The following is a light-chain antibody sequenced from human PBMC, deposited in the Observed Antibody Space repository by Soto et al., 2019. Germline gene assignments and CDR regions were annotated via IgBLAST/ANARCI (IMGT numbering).Light chain of an antibody. CDR3: QRYNSWPLT. V-gene: IGKV3-15*01. J-gene: IGKJ4*01. CDR2: GAS. CDR1: QGIGST. Sequence: EIVMTQSPATLSVSQGERATLSCRASQGIGSTLAWYQQKPGQTPKLLIYGASTRATGVPARFSGGGSGTEFTLTINSLQSEDFAVYYCQRYNSWPLTFGGGTKVDIK.